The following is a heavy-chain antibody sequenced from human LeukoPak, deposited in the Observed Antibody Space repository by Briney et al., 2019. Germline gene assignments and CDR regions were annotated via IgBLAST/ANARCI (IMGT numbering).Heavy chain of an antibody. V-gene: IGHV6-1*01. CDR1: GDSVSSNSAA. CDR2: TYYRSKWYN. Sequence: SQTLSLTCAISGDSVSSNSAAWNWIRQSPSRGLEWLGRTYYRSKWYNDYAVSVKSRITINPDTSKNQFSLKLSSVTAADTAVYYCARDVGGYNPFDYWGQGTLVTVSS. CDR3: ARDVGGYNPFDY. D-gene: IGHD5-24*01. J-gene: IGHJ4*02.